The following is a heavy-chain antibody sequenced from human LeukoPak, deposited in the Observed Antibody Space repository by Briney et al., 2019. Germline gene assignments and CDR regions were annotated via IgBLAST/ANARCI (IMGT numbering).Heavy chain of an antibody. Sequence: SETLSLTCTVSGGSISSGDYYWSWIRQPPGKGLEWIGYIYYSGSTYYNPSLKSRVTISVDTSKNQFSLKLSSVTAADTAVYYCARARDRSGYGYYWGQGTLVTVSS. D-gene: IGHD3-22*01. CDR3: ARARDRSGYGYY. V-gene: IGHV4-30-4*01. CDR2: IYYSGST. J-gene: IGHJ4*02. CDR1: GGSISSGDYY.